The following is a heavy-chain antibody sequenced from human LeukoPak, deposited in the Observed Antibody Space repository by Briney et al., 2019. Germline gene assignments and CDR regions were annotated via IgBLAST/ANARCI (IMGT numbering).Heavy chain of an antibody. J-gene: IGHJ4*02. V-gene: IGHV3-72*01. CDR3: ASLNAFDY. Sequence: GGSLRLSCAAPRFTFSDHYMDWVRPAPGKGVEWVCRIRNKANSYTTEYAASVKGRFTISRDDSKNTLYLQMNSLKTEDTAVYYCASLNAFDYWGQGTLVTVSS. CDR1: RFTFSDHY. CDR2: IRNKANSYTT.